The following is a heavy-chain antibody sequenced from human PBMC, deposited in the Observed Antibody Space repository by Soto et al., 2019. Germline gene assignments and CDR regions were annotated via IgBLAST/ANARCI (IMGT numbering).Heavy chain of an antibody. D-gene: IGHD2-2*01. J-gene: IGHJ6*02. CDR3: ARDPCSSTSCAHYYYYGMDV. Sequence: SVKVSCKASGGTFSSYASSWVRQAPGQGLEWMGGIIPIFGTANYAQKFQGRVTITADESTSTAYMELSSLRSEDTAVYYCARDPCSSTSCAHYYYYGMDVWGQGTTVTVSS. V-gene: IGHV1-69*13. CDR2: IIPIFGTA. CDR1: GGTFSSYA.